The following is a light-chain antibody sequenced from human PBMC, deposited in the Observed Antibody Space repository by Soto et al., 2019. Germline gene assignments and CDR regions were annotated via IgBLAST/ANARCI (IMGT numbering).Light chain of an antibody. CDR2: DNN. V-gene: IGLV1-51*01. J-gene: IGLJ2*01. CDR1: SSNIGNNY. CDR3: GTWDSSLSAGV. Sequence: QSVLTQPPSVSAAPGQKVTISSSGNSSNIGNNYVSWYQQLPGTAPKLLIYDNNKRPSGIPDRFSGSKSGTSATLGITGLQTGDEDDYYCGTWDSSLSAGVFGGGTKLTVL.